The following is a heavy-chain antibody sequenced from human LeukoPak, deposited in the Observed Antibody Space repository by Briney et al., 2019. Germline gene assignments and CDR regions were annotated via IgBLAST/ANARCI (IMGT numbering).Heavy chain of an antibody. D-gene: IGHD2-15*01. V-gene: IGHV3-48*03. CDR2: ISSSGITI. CDR3: ARRLPL. J-gene: IGHJ4*02. Sequence: GGSLRLSCAASGFTFSRYEFNWVRQAPGKGLEWVSYISSSGITIYYADSVRGRFTISRDNAKNSLFLEMNSLRVEDTAVYYCARRLPLWGQGTLVTVS. CDR1: GFTFSRYE.